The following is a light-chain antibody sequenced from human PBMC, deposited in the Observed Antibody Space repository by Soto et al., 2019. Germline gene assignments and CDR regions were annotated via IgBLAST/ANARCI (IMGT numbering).Light chain of an antibody. V-gene: IGLV2-8*01. CDR3: GSFAARNNLL. CDR1: GSDVGGYNY. Sequence: QSALTQPPSASGSPGQSVTISCTGTGSDVGGYNYVSWYQQHQGKDPKLVIFDATRRPSGVPDRFSGSKSGNTASLTVSGLQSEDEHYYRGGSFAARNNLLFGRGTKLTVL. J-gene: IGLJ2*01. CDR2: DAT.